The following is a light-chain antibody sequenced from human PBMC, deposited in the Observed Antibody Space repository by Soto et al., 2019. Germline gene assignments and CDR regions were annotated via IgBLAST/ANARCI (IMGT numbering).Light chain of an antibody. CDR2: GAS. CDR3: QQYNNWWT. V-gene: IGKV3-15*01. CDR1: QSVRNN. Sequence: EIVMTQSPATLSVSPGERATLSCRASQSVRNNLAWYQKKPGQAPRLLIYGASTRATGIAASFSGSGAGTEFTLTNSSLQSEDFAFYYCQQYNNWWTFGQGTRVDIK. J-gene: IGKJ1*01.